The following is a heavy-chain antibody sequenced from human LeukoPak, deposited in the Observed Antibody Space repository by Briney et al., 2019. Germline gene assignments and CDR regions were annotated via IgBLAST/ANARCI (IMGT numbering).Heavy chain of an antibody. CDR3: ARAGGGYCSSSTCEDDTFDI. V-gene: IGHV3-30-3*01. CDR2: ISYDGSNK. CDR1: GFTFSSYA. Sequence: GGSLRLSCAASGFTFSSYAMHWVRQAPGKGLEWVAVISYDGSNKYYADSVKARFTISRDNSKNTLYLQMNSLRSEDTAVYYCARAGGGYCSSSTCEDDTFDIWGQGTMVTVSS. J-gene: IGHJ3*02. D-gene: IGHD2-2*01.